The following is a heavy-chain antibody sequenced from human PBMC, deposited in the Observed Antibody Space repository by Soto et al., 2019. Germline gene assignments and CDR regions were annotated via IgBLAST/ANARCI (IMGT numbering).Heavy chain of an antibody. CDR3: ARLYGLRLGELSPPEARLDV. CDR2: IIPKFGSA. V-gene: IGHV1-69*13. J-gene: IGHJ6*02. Sequence: SVKVSCKASGGGNLRDYRTTWVRQAPGQGLEWMGGIIPKFGSANYAQKFQGRVTITADESTSTAYMELSSLRSEDTAVYYCARLYGLRLGELSPPEARLDVWGQGTTVTVSS. D-gene: IGHD3-16*02. CDR1: GGGNLRDYR.